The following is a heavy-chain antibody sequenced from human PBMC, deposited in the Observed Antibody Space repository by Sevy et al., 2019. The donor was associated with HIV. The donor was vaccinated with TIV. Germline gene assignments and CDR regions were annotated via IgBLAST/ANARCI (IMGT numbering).Heavy chain of an antibody. Sequence: GGSLRLSCAASGFTFSSYEMNWVRQAPGKGLEWVSYISSSGSTIYYASSVKGRFTSSTDNAKNSLYLQMSSLRAEETAVYYWARDKAGFCSSTSCYVPSSYYYYYGMDVWGQGTTVTVSS. CDR3: ARDKAGFCSSTSCYVPSSYYYYYGMDV. CDR2: ISSSGSTI. D-gene: IGHD2-2*01. J-gene: IGHJ6*02. V-gene: IGHV3-48*03. CDR1: GFTFSSYE.